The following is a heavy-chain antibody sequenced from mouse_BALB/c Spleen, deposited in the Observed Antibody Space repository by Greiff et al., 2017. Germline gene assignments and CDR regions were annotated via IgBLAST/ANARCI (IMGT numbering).Heavy chain of an antibody. CDR3: VRDRYDYDGAWFAY. CDR1: GFSLTSYD. Sequence: VKLMESGPGLVAPSQSLSITCTVSGFSLTSYDISWIRQPPGKGLEWLGVIWTGGGTNYNSAFMSRLSISKDNSKSQVFLKMNSLQTDDTAIYYCVRDRYDYDGAWFAYWGQGTLVTVSA. D-gene: IGHD2-4*01. J-gene: IGHJ3*01. CDR2: IWTGGGT. V-gene: IGHV2-9-2*01.